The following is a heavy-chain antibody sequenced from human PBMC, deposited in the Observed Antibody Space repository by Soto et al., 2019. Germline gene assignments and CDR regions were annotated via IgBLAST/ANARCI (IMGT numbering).Heavy chain of an antibody. J-gene: IGHJ5*02. CDR3: VIEKMREMATMLRDKWFDP. CDR1: GGTFNNHA. V-gene: IGHV1-69*01. CDR2: IIPILGTS. Sequence: QVQLVQSGAEVKKPGSSVKVSCKASGGTFNNHAINWVRQAPGQGLEWMGGIIPILGTSNYAQKVQGRVPITAEESTRTASRELRSLTSEATGVDYCVIEKMREMATMLRDKWFDPWGHGTLVNVS. D-gene: IGHD5-12*01.